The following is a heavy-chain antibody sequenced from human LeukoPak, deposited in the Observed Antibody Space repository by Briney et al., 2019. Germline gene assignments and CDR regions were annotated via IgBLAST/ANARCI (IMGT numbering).Heavy chain of an antibody. V-gene: IGHV4-38-2*01. D-gene: IGHD3-22*01. CDR1: GYSISSGYY. Sequence: SETRSLTCAVSGYSISSGYYWGWIRQPPGKGLEWIGSIYHRGSTYYNPSLKSRVTISVDTSKNQFSLKLSSVTAADTAMYYCARVGYYDSSGYYYVGSEHYFDYWGQGTLVTVSS. J-gene: IGHJ4*02. CDR3: ARVGYYDSSGYYYVGSEHYFDY. CDR2: IYHRGST.